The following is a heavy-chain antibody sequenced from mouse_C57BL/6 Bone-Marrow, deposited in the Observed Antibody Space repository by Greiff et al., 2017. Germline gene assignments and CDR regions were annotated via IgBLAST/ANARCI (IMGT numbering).Heavy chain of an antibody. D-gene: IGHD1-1*01. V-gene: IGHV1-63*01. J-gene: IGHJ4*01. CDR1: GYTFTNYW. CDR3: ARTGYGSSHYAMDY. CDR2: IYPGGGYT. Sequence: QVQLQQSGAELVRPGTSVKMSCKASGYTFTNYWIGWAKQRPGHGLEWIGDIYPGGGYTNYNEKFKGQATLTADKSSSTAYMQFSSLTSEDSAIYYCARTGYGSSHYAMDYWGQGTSVTVSS.